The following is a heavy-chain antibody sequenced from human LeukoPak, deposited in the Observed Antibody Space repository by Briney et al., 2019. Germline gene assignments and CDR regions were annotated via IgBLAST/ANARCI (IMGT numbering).Heavy chain of an antibody. CDR1: GYTFTGYY. Sequence: ASVKVSCKASGYTFTGYYMHWVRQAPGQGLEWMGWINPNSGGTNYAQKFQGRVTMTRDTSISTAYMELSSLRSEDTAVYYCARDPGGLLGFDYWGQGTLVTVSS. CDR2: INPNSGGT. CDR3: ARDPGGLLGFDY. J-gene: IGHJ4*02. D-gene: IGHD1-26*01. V-gene: IGHV1-2*02.